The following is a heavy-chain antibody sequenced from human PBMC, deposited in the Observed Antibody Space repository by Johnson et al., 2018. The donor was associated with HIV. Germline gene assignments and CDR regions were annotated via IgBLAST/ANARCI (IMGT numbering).Heavy chain of an antibody. CDR1: GFTFSSYG. CDR3: AKVHIAARWSDAFDI. Sequence: QVQLVESGGGVVQPGGSLRLSCAASGFTFSSYGMHWVRQTPGKGLQCVAFVSYDGTNEFYADSVKGRFTVSRDSSKNTLFLQMNSLRAEDTAVYFCAKVHIAARWSDAFDICGQGTMVTVSS. J-gene: IGHJ3*02. V-gene: IGHV3-30*02. D-gene: IGHD6-6*01. CDR2: VSYDGTNE.